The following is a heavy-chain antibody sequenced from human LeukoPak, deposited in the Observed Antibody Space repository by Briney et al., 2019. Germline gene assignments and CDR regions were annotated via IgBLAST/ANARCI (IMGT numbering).Heavy chain of an antibody. D-gene: IGHD3-10*01. V-gene: IGHV1-8*01. CDR2: MNPNSANT. CDR3: ARGPRITLIRGGQWYYYMDV. J-gene: IGHJ6*03. CDR1: GYTFTSYD. Sequence: ASVKVSCKASGYTFTSYDINSVRHTTGQGREWMRWMNPNSANTGCAQKFQGRVTMTRNTSISTAYMELSSLRSEDTAVYYCARGPRITLIRGGQWYYYMDVWGKGTTVTISS.